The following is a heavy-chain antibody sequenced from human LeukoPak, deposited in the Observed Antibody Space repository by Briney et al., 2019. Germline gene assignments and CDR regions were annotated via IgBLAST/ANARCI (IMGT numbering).Heavy chain of an antibody. D-gene: IGHD3-9*01. Sequence: SETLPLTCTISGGSINTYYWSWIRQPPGKGLEWIGYIYYSGSTSYNPSLKSRVTMSLDTSKNQFSLKLRSVTAADTAVYYCARGPSPTDYYDILTGYLNYYYYGMDVWGQGTTVTVSS. CDR3: ARGPSPTDYYDILTGYLNYYYYGMDV. CDR2: IYYSGST. V-gene: IGHV4-59*01. CDR1: GGSINTYY. J-gene: IGHJ6*02.